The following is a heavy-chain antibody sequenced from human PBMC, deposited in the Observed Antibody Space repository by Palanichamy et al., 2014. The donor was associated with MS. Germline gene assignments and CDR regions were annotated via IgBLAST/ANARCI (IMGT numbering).Heavy chain of an antibody. D-gene: IGHD4-17*01. Sequence: EVQLVESGGRLGPAWGVPETLLCSLWIHVWQFLDDVGPPGFRKGAGVGGQHRPRWRCENYLDSVRGRFTISRDNAKKSLYLQMNNLRAEDTAIYFCTRDPHYGALDYWGQGTLVTVSS. CDR1: IHVWQFL. J-gene: IGHJ4*02. CDR3: TRDPHYGALDY. V-gene: IGHV3-7*01. CDR2: RPRWRCE.